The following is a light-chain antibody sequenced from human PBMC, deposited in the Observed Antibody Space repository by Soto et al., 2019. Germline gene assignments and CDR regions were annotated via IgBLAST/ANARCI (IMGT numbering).Light chain of an antibody. J-gene: IGKJ2*01. CDR2: AAS. CDR3: QQTYSALYT. Sequence: DIQMTQSPSSLSASVGDRVTITCRASRSMSTYLNWYQQKPGKAPKLLIYAASSLQSGVPARFSGSGSGTDFTLTISSLQPEDFATYYCQQTYSALYTFGQGTQLEIK. V-gene: IGKV1-39*01. CDR1: RSMSTY.